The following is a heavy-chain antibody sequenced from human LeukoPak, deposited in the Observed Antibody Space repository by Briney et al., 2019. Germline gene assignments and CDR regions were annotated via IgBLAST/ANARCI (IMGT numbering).Heavy chain of an antibody. CDR2: INQDGSKE. V-gene: IGHV3-7*01. J-gene: IGHJ4*02. CDR3: VRDGGVSGYDLLDY. D-gene: IGHD5-12*01. CDR1: GFTFSNYW. Sequence: GGSLRLSCAASGFTFSNYWITWVRQAPGKGLEWVAHINQDGSKEYYMDSVKARFTISRDNAKNSLSLQMNSLRAEDTAVYYCVRDGGVSGYDLLDYWGQGTLVTVSS.